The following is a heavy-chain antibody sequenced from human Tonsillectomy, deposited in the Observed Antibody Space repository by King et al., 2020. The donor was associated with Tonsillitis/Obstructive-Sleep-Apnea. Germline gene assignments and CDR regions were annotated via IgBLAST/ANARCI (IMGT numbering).Heavy chain of an antibody. CDR3: AKMLVVVVVPAVMAFDY. CDR1: GFIFSNYA. CDR2: ISGSGSST. J-gene: IGHJ4*02. Sequence: VQLVESGGGLVQPGGSLRLSCAASGFIFSNYAMSWVRQAPGKGLEWVSGISGSGSSTYYADSVKGRFTISRDNSKNTLYLQMNSLRADVTAVCYCAKMLVVVVVPAVMAFDYWGQGTLVTVSS. V-gene: IGHV3-23*04. D-gene: IGHD2-2*01.